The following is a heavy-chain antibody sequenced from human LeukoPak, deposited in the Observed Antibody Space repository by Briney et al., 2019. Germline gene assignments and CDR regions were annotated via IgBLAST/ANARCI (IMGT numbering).Heavy chain of an antibody. V-gene: IGHV4-39*07. CDR1: GGLISSGSYY. CDR3: ARAVFSYCSGGSCPYFDY. CDR2: INHSGST. J-gene: IGHJ4*02. D-gene: IGHD2-15*01. Sequence: SETLSLTCTVSGGLISSGSYYWSWIRQPPGKGLEWIGEINHSGSTNYNPSLKSRVTISVDTAKNQFSLKLSSVTAADTAIYYCARAVFSYCSGGSCPYFDYWGQGTLVTVSS.